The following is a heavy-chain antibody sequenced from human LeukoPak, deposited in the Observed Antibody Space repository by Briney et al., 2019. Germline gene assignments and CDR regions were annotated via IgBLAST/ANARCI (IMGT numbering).Heavy chain of an antibody. CDR2: ISGSGAST. Sequence: GGSLRLSCLTSGFTLSTNAMSWVRQAPGKGLEWISGISGSGASTYYADSVKGRFTISRDDSRKTLYLQMNSLRGDDTAVYYCAKDVGKWESLHFFDYWGQGTLVTVSS. CDR1: GFTLSTNA. V-gene: IGHV3-23*01. J-gene: IGHJ4*02. CDR3: AKDVGKWESLHFFDY. D-gene: IGHD1-26*01.